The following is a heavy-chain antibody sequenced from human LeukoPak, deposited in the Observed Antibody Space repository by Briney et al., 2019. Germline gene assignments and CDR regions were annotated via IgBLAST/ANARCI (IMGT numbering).Heavy chain of an antibody. Sequence: ASVKLSCRISGHALSDLSIHWVRQAPGRGPEWMGGFDPEVGDKMHAQKFQGRVTMTEDTSTDTAYMELNSLRSEDTAVYYCATDSDPWGPAAGTIDYWGQGTLVTVSS. V-gene: IGHV1-24*01. D-gene: IGHD6-13*01. J-gene: IGHJ4*02. CDR3: ATDSDPWGPAAGTIDY. CDR1: GHALSDLS. CDR2: FDPEVGDK.